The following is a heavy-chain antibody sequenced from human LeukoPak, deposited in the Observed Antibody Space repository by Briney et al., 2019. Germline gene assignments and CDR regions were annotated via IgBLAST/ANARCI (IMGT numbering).Heavy chain of an antibody. CDR1: GGSFSGYY. Sequence: PSETLSLTCAVYGGSFSGYYWSWIRQAPGKGLEWIGEINHSGSTNYNPSLKSRVTISVDTSKNQFSLKLSSVTAADTAVYYCARGGAAAGRSSYYYYYMDVWGKGTTVTVSS. D-gene: IGHD6-13*01. J-gene: IGHJ6*03. V-gene: IGHV4-34*01. CDR3: ARGGAAAGRSSYYYYYMDV. CDR2: INHSGST.